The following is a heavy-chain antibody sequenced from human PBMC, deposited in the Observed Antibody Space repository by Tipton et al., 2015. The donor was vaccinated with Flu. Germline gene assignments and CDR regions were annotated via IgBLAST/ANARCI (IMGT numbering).Heavy chain of an antibody. V-gene: IGHV4-59*02. CDR1: GFSVSDAW. Sequence: LRLSCAASGFSVSDAWMTWIRQHPGKGLEWIGNIYYSGSIDYNPSLKSRVTISVDTSKNQFSLKLSSVTAADTAVYYCARGYFRELDYWGQGTLVTVSS. CDR2: IYYSGSI. CDR3: ARGYFRELDY. D-gene: IGHD3-10*01. J-gene: IGHJ4*02.